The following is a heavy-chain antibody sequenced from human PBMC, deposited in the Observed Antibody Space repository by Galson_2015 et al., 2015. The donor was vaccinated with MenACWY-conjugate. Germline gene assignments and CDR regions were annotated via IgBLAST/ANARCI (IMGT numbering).Heavy chain of an antibody. CDR1: GFTISDYW. J-gene: IGHJ5*02. CDR3: AKGTIAARPNWFDP. CDR2: IKQDGSEK. Sequence: SLRLSCAASGFTISDYWMSWVRQAPGKGLEWVANIKQDGSEKNYVDSVKGRFTISRDNAKNSLYLQMNSLRAEDTAVYYCAKGTIAARPNWFDPWGQGTLVTVSS. V-gene: IGHV3-7*01. D-gene: IGHD6-6*01.